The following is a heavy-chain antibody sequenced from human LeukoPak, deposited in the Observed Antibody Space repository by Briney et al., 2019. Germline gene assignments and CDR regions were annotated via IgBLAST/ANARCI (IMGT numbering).Heavy chain of an antibody. CDR2: ISSSSSYI. CDR3: ARVYRSPYSSSSGYDY. J-gene: IGHJ4*02. Sequence: GRSLRLSCAASGFTFSSYGMHWVRQAPGKGLEWVSSISSSSSYIYYADSVKGRFTISRDNAKNSLYLQMNSLRAEDTAVYYCARVYRSPYSSSSGYDYWGQGTLVTVSS. CDR1: GFTFSSYG. V-gene: IGHV3-21*01. D-gene: IGHD6-6*01.